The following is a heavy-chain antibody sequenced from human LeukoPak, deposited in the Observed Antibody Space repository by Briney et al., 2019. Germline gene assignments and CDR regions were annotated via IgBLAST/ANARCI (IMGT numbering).Heavy chain of an antibody. CDR2: ISSSGSTT. Sequence: PGGSLRLSCSASELSLSSYEIKWVRQPPGKGLELLSYISSSGSTTYYADSVKGRFTISRDNAKNSLYLQMNSLRAEDTAVYYCARDSRRSGYNHYYYYMDVWGKGTTVTVSS. CDR1: ELSLSSYE. D-gene: IGHD3-22*01. V-gene: IGHV3-48*03. J-gene: IGHJ6*03. CDR3: ARDSRRSGYNHYYYYMDV.